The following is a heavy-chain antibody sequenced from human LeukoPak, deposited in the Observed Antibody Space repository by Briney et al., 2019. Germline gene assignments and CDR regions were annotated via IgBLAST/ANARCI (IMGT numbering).Heavy chain of an antibody. D-gene: IGHD3-3*01. Sequence: SETLSLTCTVSGGSIRSGDYYWAWIRRPPGKGLEWIGTIYYSGSTYYSSSLKSRATISIDTSKNQFSLRLSSVTAADTAVYYCAREALQREGYDFWSGYYTYYFDYWGQGTLVTVSS. V-gene: IGHV4-39*07. J-gene: IGHJ4*02. CDR3: AREALQREGYDFWSGYYTYYFDY. CDR2: IYYSGST. CDR1: GGSIRSGDYY.